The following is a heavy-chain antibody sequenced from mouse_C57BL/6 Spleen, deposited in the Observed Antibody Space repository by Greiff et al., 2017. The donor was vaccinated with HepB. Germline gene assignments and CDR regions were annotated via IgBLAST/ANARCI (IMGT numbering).Heavy chain of an antibody. J-gene: IGHJ2*01. CDR2: ISSGSSTI. Sequence: EVQRVESGGGLVKPGGSLKLSCAASGFTFSDYGMHWVRQAPEKGLEWVAYISSGSSTIYYADTVKGRFTISRDNAKNTLFLQMTSLRSEDTAMYYCATAYYSNRYYFDYWGQGTTLTVSS. CDR3: ATAYYSNRYYFDY. D-gene: IGHD2-5*01. CDR1: GFTFSDYG. V-gene: IGHV5-17*01.